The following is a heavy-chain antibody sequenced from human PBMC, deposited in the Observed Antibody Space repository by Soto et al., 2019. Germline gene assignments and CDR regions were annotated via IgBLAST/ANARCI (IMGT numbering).Heavy chain of an antibody. Sequence: ASVKVSCKASGYTFTSYGISWVRQAPGQGLEWMGWISAYNGNTNYAQKLQGRVTMTTDTSTSTVYMELRSLRSDDTAVYYCARDDSGYPDFDCWGQGTLVTVSS. D-gene: IGHD5-12*01. CDR2: ISAYNGNT. CDR3: ARDDSGYPDFDC. V-gene: IGHV1-18*01. CDR1: GYTFTSYG. J-gene: IGHJ4*02.